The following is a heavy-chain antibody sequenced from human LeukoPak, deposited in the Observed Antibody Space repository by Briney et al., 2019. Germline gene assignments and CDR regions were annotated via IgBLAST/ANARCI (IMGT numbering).Heavy chain of an antibody. V-gene: IGHV1-8*01. CDR3: ARCRAVRYSYGQRRGFDY. J-gene: IGHJ4*02. D-gene: IGHD5-18*01. Sequence: ASVKVSCKASGYTFTSYDINWVRQATGQGLEWMGWMNPNSGNTGYAQKFQGRVTMTRNTSISTAYMELSSLRSEDTAVYYCARCRAVRYSYGQRRGFDYWGQGTPVTVSS. CDR1: GYTFTSYD. CDR2: MNPNSGNT.